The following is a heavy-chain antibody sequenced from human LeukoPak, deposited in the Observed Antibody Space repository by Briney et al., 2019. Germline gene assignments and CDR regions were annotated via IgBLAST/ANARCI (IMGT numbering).Heavy chain of an antibody. Sequence: GGSLRLSCAASGFTFSRYWMHWVRQAPGKGLVWVSRIDSDGTNRDYADSVKGRFTISRDNAKNTVYLQMNSLRAEDTAVYYCAKGSEEGLAAAGDFDYWGQGTLDTVSS. CDR2: IDSDGTNR. V-gene: IGHV3-74*01. D-gene: IGHD6-13*01. CDR1: GFTFSRYW. CDR3: AKGSEEGLAAAGDFDY. J-gene: IGHJ4*02.